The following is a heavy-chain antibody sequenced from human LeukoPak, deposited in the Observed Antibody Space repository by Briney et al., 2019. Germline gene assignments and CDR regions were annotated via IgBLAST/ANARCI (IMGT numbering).Heavy chain of an antibody. CDR1: GGSISSSY. J-gene: IGHJ3*01. Sequence: PSETLSLTCTISGGSISSSYWTWIRQPPGKELEWIGYVHYSGSTNYNPSLRSRVTMSVDTSNNQFSLKLSSVTAADTAVYYCVGYRRPPYAFDVWGQGTMVTVSS. D-gene: IGHD3-16*02. CDR3: VGYRRPPYAFDV. CDR2: VHYSGST. V-gene: IGHV4-59*01.